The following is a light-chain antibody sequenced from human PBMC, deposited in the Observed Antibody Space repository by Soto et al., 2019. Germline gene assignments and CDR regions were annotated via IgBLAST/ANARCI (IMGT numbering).Light chain of an antibody. V-gene: IGLV2-14*01. J-gene: IGLJ1*01. CDR1: SSDVGGYNY. CDR2: EVS. CDR3: QSYDSSLSVLYV. Sequence: QSALTQPASVSGSPGQSITISCTGTSSDVGGYNYVSWYQQHPGKAPKLMIYEVSNRPSGVSNRFSGSKSGNTASLAITGLQAEDEADYYCQSYDSSLSVLYVFGTGTKVTVL.